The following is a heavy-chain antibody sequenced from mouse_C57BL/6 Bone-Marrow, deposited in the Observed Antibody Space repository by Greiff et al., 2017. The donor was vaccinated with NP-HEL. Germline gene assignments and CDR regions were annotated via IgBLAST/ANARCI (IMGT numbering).Heavy chain of an antibody. CDR3: ARAYYYGSSDLYWYFDV. CDR2: INYDGSST. J-gene: IGHJ1*03. V-gene: IGHV5-16*01. D-gene: IGHD1-1*01. CDR1: GFTFSDYY. Sequence: VQLQESEGGLVQPGRSMKLSCTASGFTFSDYYMAWVRQVPEKGLEWVANINYDGSSTYYLDSLKSRFIISRDNAKNILYLQMSSLKSEDTATYYCARAYYYGSSDLYWYFDVWGTGTTVTVSS.